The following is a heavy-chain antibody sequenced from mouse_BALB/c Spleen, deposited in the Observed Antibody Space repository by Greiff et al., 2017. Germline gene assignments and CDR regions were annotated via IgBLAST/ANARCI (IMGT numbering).Heavy chain of an antibody. D-gene: IGHD2-4*01. CDR1: GYSFTSYW. Sequence: QVQLKQPGAELVRPGASVKLSCKASGYSFTSYWMNWVKQRPGQGLEWIGMIHPSDSETRLNQKFKDKATLTVDKSSSTAYMQLSSPTSADSAVYYCARTRSTMITSWFAYWGQGTLVTVSA. V-gene: IGHV1S82*01. CDR3: ARTRSTMITSWFAY. CDR2: IHPSDSET. J-gene: IGHJ3*01.